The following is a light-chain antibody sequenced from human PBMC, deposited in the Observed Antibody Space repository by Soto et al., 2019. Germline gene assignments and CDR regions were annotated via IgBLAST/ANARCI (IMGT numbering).Light chain of an antibody. Sequence: EIVLTQSPGTLSLSPGERATLSCRASQSVSSSYLAWYQQKPGQAPRHLIYGASSRATGIPDRFSGSESATDFALTISRLEHEDVAVYYCQQYGSSSYTCGQGTKLEIK. CDR3: QQYGSSSYT. V-gene: IGKV3-20*01. CDR1: QSVSSSY. CDR2: GAS. J-gene: IGKJ2*01.